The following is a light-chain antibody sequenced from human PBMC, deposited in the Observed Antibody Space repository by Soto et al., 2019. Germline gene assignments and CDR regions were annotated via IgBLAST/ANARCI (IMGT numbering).Light chain of an antibody. V-gene: IGKV3-15*01. Sequence: EIVMTHSPATLSVSPGERATLSCRASQSVGGSLAWYQQKPAQAPRLLIYDVSTRATGIPARFSGSGSGTEFTLTISSLQSEDFAVYYCQQYNKWPLFAFGPGTKVDSK. J-gene: IGKJ3*01. CDR1: QSVGGS. CDR2: DVS. CDR3: QQYNKWPLFA.